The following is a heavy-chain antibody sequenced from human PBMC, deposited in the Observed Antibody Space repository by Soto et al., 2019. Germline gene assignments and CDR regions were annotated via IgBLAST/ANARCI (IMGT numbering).Heavy chain of an antibody. D-gene: IGHD6-19*01. CDR2: FDPEDGET. CDR1: GYTLTELS. Sequence: ASVKVSCKVSGYTLTELSMHWVRQAPGKGLEWMGGFDPEDGETIYAQKFQGRVTMTEDTSTDTAYMELSSLRSEDTAVYYCATSFGSGWPFDYWGQGTLVTVSS. CDR3: ATSFGSGWPFDY. J-gene: IGHJ4*02. V-gene: IGHV1-24*01.